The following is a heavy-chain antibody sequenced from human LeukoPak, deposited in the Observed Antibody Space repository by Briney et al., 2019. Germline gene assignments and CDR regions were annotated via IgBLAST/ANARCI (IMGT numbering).Heavy chain of an antibody. Sequence: GGSLRLSCSASGFTFSSYAMRWVRQAPGKGLEYVSAISSNGGSTYYADSVKGRFTISRDNSKNTLYLQMSSLRAEDTAVYYCVRSGIAAAGYYYYYGMDVWGQGTTVTVSS. D-gene: IGHD6-13*01. CDR2: ISSNGGST. V-gene: IGHV3-64D*06. J-gene: IGHJ6*02. CDR3: VRSGIAAAGYYYYYGMDV. CDR1: GFTFSSYA.